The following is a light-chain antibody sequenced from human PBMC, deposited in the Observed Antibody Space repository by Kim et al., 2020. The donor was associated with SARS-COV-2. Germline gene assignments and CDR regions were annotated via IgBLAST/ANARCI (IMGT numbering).Light chain of an antibody. Sequence: DIQMTQSPSSLSASVGDRVTITCQVSQDISNYLNWYQQKPGKAPKLLIYDASNLETGVPSRFSGSGSGTDFTFTISSLQPEDIATYYCQQYDNLPLYTFGQGTKLEI. V-gene: IGKV1-33*01. J-gene: IGKJ2*01. CDR3: QQYDNLPLYT. CDR1: QDISNY. CDR2: DAS.